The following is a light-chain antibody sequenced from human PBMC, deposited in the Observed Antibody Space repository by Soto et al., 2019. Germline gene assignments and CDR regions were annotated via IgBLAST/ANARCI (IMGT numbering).Light chain of an antibody. Sequence: EIVLTQSPGTLSLSPGERATLSCRASQSISSSYLAWYQQKPGQAPRLLIYGPSSRATGIPDRFSGSGSGTDFTLTINRLEPEDFAGYYCQQYDSSPRTCGQGTKVEIK. CDR1: QSISSSY. J-gene: IGKJ1*01. V-gene: IGKV3-20*01. CDR2: GPS. CDR3: QQYDSSPRT.